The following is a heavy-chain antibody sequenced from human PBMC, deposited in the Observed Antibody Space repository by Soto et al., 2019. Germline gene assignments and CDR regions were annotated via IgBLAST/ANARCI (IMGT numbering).Heavy chain of an antibody. CDR1: GFSFDGYA. D-gene: IGHD6-6*01. J-gene: IGHJ5*02. Sequence: GGSLRLSCAGPGFSFDGYAMDWVRQPPGKGLEWVSGISWNSGNIDYADSVKGRFTISRDNAKNSLYLQMNSLRAEDTALYYCVKASTYSSSQGWFDPWGQGTMVTVSS. V-gene: IGHV3-9*01. CDR2: ISWNSGNI. CDR3: VKASTYSSSQGWFDP.